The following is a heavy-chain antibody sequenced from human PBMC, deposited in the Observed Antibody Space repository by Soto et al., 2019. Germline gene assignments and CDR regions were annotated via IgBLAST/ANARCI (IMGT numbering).Heavy chain of an antibody. CDR1: GGTFSSYT. CDR3: AGDRGYSYGFDN. Sequence: QVQLVQSGAEVKKPGSSVKVSCKASGGTFSSYTISWVRQAPGQGLEWMGRIIPIRGIANYAQKFQGRVTITADKATSTANMELSNLRSEDTAVYYCAGDRGYSYGFDNWGQGTLVAVAS. CDR2: IIPIRGIA. J-gene: IGHJ4*02. V-gene: IGHV1-69*08. D-gene: IGHD5-18*01.